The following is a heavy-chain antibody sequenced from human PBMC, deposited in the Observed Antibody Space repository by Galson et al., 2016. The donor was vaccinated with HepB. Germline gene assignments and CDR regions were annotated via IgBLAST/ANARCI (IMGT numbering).Heavy chain of an antibody. CDR3: AKRYCSGGSCYHVDH. V-gene: IGHV3-23*01. CDR2: ISGSGSST. Sequence: SLRLSCAASGFTFSIFAMSWVRQAPGKGLEWVSLISGSGSSTFYADSVKGRFTISRDNSKNTLYLQMNSLRAEDTAVYYCAKRYCSGGSCYHVDHWGQGTLVTASS. CDR1: GFTFSIFA. D-gene: IGHD2-15*01. J-gene: IGHJ5*02.